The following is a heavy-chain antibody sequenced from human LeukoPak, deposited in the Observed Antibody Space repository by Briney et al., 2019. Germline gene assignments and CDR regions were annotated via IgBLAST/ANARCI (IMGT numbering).Heavy chain of an antibody. J-gene: IGHJ3*02. Sequence: SETLSLTCAVYGGPFSDYYWSWIRQPPGKGLEWIGEINHSGSTNYNPSLKSRPTISVDTSKNQFSLKLRSVTAADTAVFYCARGQLGYCSGGTCYGPLDAFDIWGPGTMVTVSS. V-gene: IGHV4-34*01. D-gene: IGHD2-15*01. CDR3: ARGQLGYCSGGTCYGPLDAFDI. CDR1: GGPFSDYY. CDR2: INHSGST.